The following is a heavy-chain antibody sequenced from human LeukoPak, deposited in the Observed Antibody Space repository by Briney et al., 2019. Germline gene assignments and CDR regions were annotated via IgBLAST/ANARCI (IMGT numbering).Heavy chain of an antibody. V-gene: IGHV3-11*01. CDR2: ISSSGTTI. CDR1: GFTFSDYY. Sequence: GGSLRLSCAASGFTFSDYYMSWIRQAPGKGLEWVSYISSSGTTIYYADSVKGRFTISRDNAKNSLYLQMNSLRAEDTAVYYCAKMLLIYYDSSGGAFDIWGQGTMVTISS. J-gene: IGHJ3*02. D-gene: IGHD3-22*01. CDR3: AKMLLIYYDSSGGAFDI.